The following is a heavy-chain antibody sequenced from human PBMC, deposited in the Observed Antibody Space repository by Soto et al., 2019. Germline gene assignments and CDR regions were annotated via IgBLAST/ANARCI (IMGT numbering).Heavy chain of an antibody. Sequence: SETLSLTCAVSGGSISSGGYSWSWIRQPPGKALEWIAYLYHTGNTYYHPSLESRVTMSVDTSKNQFSLKLTSVTAADTAVYYCARFRGTAILDYWGQGALVTVSS. CDR1: GGSISSGGYS. CDR3: ARFRGTAILDY. J-gene: IGHJ4*02. D-gene: IGHD2-21*02. V-gene: IGHV4-30-2*01. CDR2: LYHTGNT.